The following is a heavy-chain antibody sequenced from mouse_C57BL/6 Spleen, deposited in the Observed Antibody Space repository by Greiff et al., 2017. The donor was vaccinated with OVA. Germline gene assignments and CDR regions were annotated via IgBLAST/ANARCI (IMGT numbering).Heavy chain of an antibody. J-gene: IGHJ4*01. CDR3: ARTGYYNAMDY. D-gene: IGHD2-2*01. Sequence: EVQRVESGGGLVKPGGSLKLSCAASGFTFSDYGMHWVRQAPEKGLEWVAYISSGSSTIYYADTVKGRFTISRDNAKNTLCLQMTSLRSEDTAMYYCARTGYYNAMDYWGQGTSVTVSS. V-gene: IGHV5-17*01. CDR2: ISSGSSTI. CDR1: GFTFSDYG.